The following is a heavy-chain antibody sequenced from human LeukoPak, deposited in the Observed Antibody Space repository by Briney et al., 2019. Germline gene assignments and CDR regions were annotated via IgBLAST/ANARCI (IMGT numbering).Heavy chain of an antibody. D-gene: IGHD3-16*01. CDR2: VRQDESDK. CDR1: RFTFSDYW. Sequence: GGSLRLSCAASRFTFSDYWMSWVRQAPGKGLEWVAHVRQDESDKYYVDSVKGRFTISRDNAQNSLCLQMNSLRADDTAVYYCARGGLRGTFDYWGQGTLVTVSS. CDR3: ARGGLRGTFDY. J-gene: IGHJ4*02. V-gene: IGHV3-7*01.